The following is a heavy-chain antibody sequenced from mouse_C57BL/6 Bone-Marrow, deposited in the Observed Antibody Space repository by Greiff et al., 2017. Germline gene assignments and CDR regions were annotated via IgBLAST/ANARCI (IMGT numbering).Heavy chain of an antibody. V-gene: IGHV1-55*01. CDR2: IYPGSGST. D-gene: IGHD2-4*01. CDR1: GYTFTSYW. CDR3: ASYYDYDPACFAY. J-gene: IGHJ3*01. Sequence: QVQLQQPGAELVKPGASVKMSCKASGYTFTSYWITWVKQRPGQGLEWIGDIYPGSGSTNYNEKFKSKATLNVDTSSSTAYMQLSRLASEDSAVYYCASYYDYDPACFAYWGQGTLVTVSA.